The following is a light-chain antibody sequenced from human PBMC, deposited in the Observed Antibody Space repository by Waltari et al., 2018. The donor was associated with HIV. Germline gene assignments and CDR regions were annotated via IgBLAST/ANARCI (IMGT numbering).Light chain of an antibody. J-gene: IGLJ3*02. CDR2: EVS. CDR3: CSYAGSSTFWV. V-gene: IGLV2-23*02. Sequence: QSALTQSASVSGSPGQSITISCTGTSSDVGSYNLVSWYQQHPGKAPQVMIYEVSKRPSGVSNRFSGSKSGNTASLTISGLQAEDEADYYCCSYAGSSTFWVFGGGTKLTVL. CDR1: SSDVGSYNL.